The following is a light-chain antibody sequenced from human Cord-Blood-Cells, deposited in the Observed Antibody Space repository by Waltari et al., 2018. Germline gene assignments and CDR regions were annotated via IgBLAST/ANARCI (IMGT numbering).Light chain of an antibody. CDR1: QSVSSN. CDR3: QQYNNWPGT. J-gene: IGKJ1*01. CDR2: GAS. V-gene: IGKV3-15*01. Sequence: EIVMTQSHATLSVSTEDRATLSCRASQSVSSNLAWYQQKPGQAPRLLIYGASTRATGIPARFSGSGSGTEFTLTISSLQSEDFAVYYCQQYNNWPGTFGQGTKVEIK.